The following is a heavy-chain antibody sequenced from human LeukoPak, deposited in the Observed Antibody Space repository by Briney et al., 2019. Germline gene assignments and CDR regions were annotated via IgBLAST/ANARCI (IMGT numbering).Heavy chain of an antibody. J-gene: IGHJ6*02. D-gene: IGHD5-18*01. CDR3: AKDGGDSQDDGRDV. CDR2: ISGSGGRT. V-gene: IGHV3-23*01. Sequence: PGGSLRHSCVASGFTLTSYAMSWVRPAPGKGLEWVSAISGSGGRTYYADSVKGGFTISRDNSKNTLYLQMNSLRAEDTAVYYCAKDGGDSQDDGRDVWGQGTTVIVSS. CDR1: GFTLTSYA.